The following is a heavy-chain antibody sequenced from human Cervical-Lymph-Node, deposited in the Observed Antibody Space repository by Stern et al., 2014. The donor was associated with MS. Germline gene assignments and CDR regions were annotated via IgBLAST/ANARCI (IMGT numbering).Heavy chain of an antibody. V-gene: IGHV3-21*06. Sequence: EVQLVESGGGLVKPGGSLRLSCIASGFSFSSYSMNWVRQAPGKGLEWVAYLSSSSSHIKYAESGEGRFTISRDNAKNSLYLEMKSLRDEDTAMYYCTRDNLDTPPQYRGMDVWGRGTTVAVS. CDR2: LSSSSSHI. CDR3: TRDNLDTPPQYRGMDV. CDR1: GFSFSSYS. D-gene: IGHD2-15*01. J-gene: IGHJ6*02.